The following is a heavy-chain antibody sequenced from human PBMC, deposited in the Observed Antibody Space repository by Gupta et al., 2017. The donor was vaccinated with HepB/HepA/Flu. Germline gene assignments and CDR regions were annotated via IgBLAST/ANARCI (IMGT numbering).Heavy chain of an antibody. CDR2: INWNGGST. D-gene: IGHD3-10*01. V-gene: IGHV3-20*04. CDR1: GFTFDDYG. J-gene: IGHJ4*02. Sequence: EVQLVESGGGVVRPGGSLRLSCAASGFTFDDYGMSWVRQAPGKGLEWVSGINWNGGSTGYADSVKGRFTISRDNAKNSLYLQMNSLRAEDTALYYCARFYGFGEEYRDSYYFDYWGQGTLVTVSS. CDR3: ARFYGFGEEYRDSYYFDY.